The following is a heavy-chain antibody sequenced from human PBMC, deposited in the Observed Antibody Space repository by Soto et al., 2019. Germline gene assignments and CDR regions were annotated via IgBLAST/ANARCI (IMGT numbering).Heavy chain of an antibody. CDR1: GFTFSSYS. CDR2: FRTSGDGGTT. J-gene: IGHJ4*03. V-gene: IGHV3-23*01. D-gene: IGHD2-15*01. Sequence: PGGSLRLSCAASGFTFSSYSMSWVRQAPGKGLEWVSGFRTSGDGGTTYYADSVKGRFTTSRDNPKNMLFLQMNSLRAEDTAIYFCAKEGPSRVVVAATRYFDRWGQGTLVTVSS. CDR3: AKEGPSRVVVAATRYFDR.